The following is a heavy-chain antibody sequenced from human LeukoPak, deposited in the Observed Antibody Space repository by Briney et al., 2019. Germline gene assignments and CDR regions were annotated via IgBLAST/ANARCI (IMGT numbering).Heavy chain of an antibody. CDR1: GYTFTGYY. V-gene: IGHV1-2*02. Sequence: ASVKVSCKASGYTFTGYYMHWVRRAPGQGLEWMGWINPNSGGTNYAQKFQGRVTMTRDTSISTAYMELSRLRSDDTAVYYCARDTKRGVVVVAATFGYWGQGTLVTVSS. J-gene: IGHJ4*02. CDR2: INPNSGGT. D-gene: IGHD2-15*01. CDR3: ARDTKRGVVVVAATFGY.